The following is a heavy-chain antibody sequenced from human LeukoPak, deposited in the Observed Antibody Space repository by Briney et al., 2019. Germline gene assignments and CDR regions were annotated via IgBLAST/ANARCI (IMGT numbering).Heavy chain of an antibody. D-gene: IGHD3-3*01. V-gene: IGHV3-20*04. J-gene: IGHJ6*03. CDR3: AREPLYYDFWSGYYTYYYYMDV. CDR1: GFTFDDYG. Sequence: GGSLRLSCAASGFTFDDYGMSWVRQAPGKGLEWVSGINWNGGSTGYADSVKGRFTISRDNAKNSLYLQMNSLRAEDTALYYCAREPLYYDFWSGYYTYYYYMDVWGKGTMVTVSS. CDR2: INWNGGST.